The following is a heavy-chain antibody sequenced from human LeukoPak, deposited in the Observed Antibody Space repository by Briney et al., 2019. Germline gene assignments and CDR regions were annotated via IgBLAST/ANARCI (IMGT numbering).Heavy chain of an antibody. J-gene: IGHJ4*02. Sequence: GGSLRLSCTASGFTFGDYAMSWVRQAPGKGLEWVSAISGSGGSTYYADSVKGRFTISRDNSKNTLYLQMNSLRAEDTAVYYCAKDQGLWFGELLPNWGQGTLVTVSS. CDR1: GFTFGDYA. D-gene: IGHD3-10*01. CDR3: AKDQGLWFGELLPN. CDR2: ISGSGGST. V-gene: IGHV3-23*01.